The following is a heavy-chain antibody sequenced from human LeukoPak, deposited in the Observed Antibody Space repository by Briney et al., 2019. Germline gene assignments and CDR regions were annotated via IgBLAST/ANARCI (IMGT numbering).Heavy chain of an antibody. CDR1: GFTFSSYW. CDR2: IWYGGSNK. V-gene: IGHV3-30*02. J-gene: IGHJ5*02. Sequence: GGSLRLSCAASGFTFSSYWMSWVRQAPGKGLEWVAVIWYGGSNKYYADSVKGRFTISRDNSKNTLYLQMNSLRAEDTAVYYCAKGGIVVVPAAEGFDPWGQGTLVTVSS. D-gene: IGHD2-2*01. CDR3: AKGGIVVVPAAEGFDP.